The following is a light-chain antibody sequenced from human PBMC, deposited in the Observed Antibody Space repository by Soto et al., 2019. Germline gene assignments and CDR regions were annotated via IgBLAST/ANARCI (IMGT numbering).Light chain of an antibody. V-gene: IGKV3-15*01. J-gene: IGKJ2*01. CDR3: QHYFNWPYT. CDR1: QSVTSN. Sequence: EIVMTQSAATLSVSPGARATLSCRASQSVTSNLAWYQQKPGRAPRLLIYGASTRATGIPARFSGSGSGTEFTLTISNLQSEDFALYYCQHYFNWPYTFGQGTKLEIK. CDR2: GAS.